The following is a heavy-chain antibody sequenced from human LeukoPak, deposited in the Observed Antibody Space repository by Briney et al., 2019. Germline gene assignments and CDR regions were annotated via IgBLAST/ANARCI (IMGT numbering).Heavy chain of an antibody. Sequence: GESLKISCKGSGYSFTSYWIGRVRQMPGKGLEWMGIIYPGDSDTRYSPSFQGQVTISADKSISTAYLQWSSLKASDTAMYYCARLSGYCSGGSCYFFDYWGQGTLVTVSS. CDR1: GYSFTSYW. CDR2: IYPGDSDT. D-gene: IGHD2-15*01. CDR3: ARLSGYCSGGSCYFFDY. V-gene: IGHV5-51*01. J-gene: IGHJ4*02.